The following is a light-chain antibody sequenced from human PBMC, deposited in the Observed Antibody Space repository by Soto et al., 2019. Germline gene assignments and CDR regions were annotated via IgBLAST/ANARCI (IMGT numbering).Light chain of an antibody. V-gene: IGLV2-23*02. CDR3: CSYAGSQTFVV. Sequence: QSALTQPASVSGSPGQSITISCTGTSIDVGTYNLVSWYRQYPGTAPKLLLYEVTKLPSGVSSRFSGSKSGNTASLTSSGLQAEDEADYFCCSYAGSQTFVVFGGGTKVTVL. CDR1: SIDVGTYNL. J-gene: IGLJ2*01. CDR2: EVT.